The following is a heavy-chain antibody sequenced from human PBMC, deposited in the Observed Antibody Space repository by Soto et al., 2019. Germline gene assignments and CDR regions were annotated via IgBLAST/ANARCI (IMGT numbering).Heavy chain of an antibody. Sequence: GGSLRLSCAASGFTFRTSAMSWVRQAPGKGVEWVSGISGSGGFTNYADSVKGRFTISRDKSKNTLYLQLNSLRGEDSAVYYCAKEGSYMGGAFDIWGQGTMVTVSS. V-gene: IGHV3-23*01. D-gene: IGHD3-16*01. CDR2: ISGSGGFT. J-gene: IGHJ3*02. CDR1: GFTFRTSA. CDR3: AKEGSYMGGAFDI.